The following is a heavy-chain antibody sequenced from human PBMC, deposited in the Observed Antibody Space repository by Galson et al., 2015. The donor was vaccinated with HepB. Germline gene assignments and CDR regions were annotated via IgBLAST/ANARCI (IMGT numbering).Heavy chain of an antibody. CDR2: IRSKANSYAT. CDR1: GFTFSGSA. Sequence: SLRLSCAASGFTFSGSAMHWVRQASGKGLEWVGRIRSKANSYATAYAASVKGRFTISRDDSKNTAYLQMNSLKTEDTAVYYCTRPRLYWDGSGYKDVWGKGTTVTVSS. D-gene: IGHD3-10*01. CDR3: TRPRLYWDGSGYKDV. J-gene: IGHJ6*04. V-gene: IGHV3-73*01.